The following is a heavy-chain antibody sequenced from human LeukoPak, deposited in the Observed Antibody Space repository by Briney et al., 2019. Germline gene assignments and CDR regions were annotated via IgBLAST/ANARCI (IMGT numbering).Heavy chain of an antibody. J-gene: IGHJ4*02. CDR3: ARGGSIAARPIDH. D-gene: IGHD6-6*01. CDR2: ISSNGGST. Sequence: TGGSLRLSCAASGFTFSSYAMHWVRQAPGKGLEYVSAISSNGGSTYYANSVKGRFTISRDNSKNTLFLQMGSLRAEDMAVYYCARGGSIAARPIDHWGQGTLVTVSS. CDR1: GFTFSSYA. V-gene: IGHV3-64*01.